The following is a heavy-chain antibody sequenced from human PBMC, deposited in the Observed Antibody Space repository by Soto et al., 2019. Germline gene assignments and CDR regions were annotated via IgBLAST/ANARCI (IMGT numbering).Heavy chain of an antibody. Sequence: QVQLQESGPGLVKPSETLSLTCTVSGVSVRSGSYYWSWIRQPPGKGLEWIGDINYNESANYNPYLKRRVTISQDTSNNEVSLRMRSVSAAVTAVYYCARDGRTGYEYGYWGQGTLVTASS. CDR2: INYNESA. D-gene: IGHD5-12*01. CDR3: ARDGRTGYEYGY. CDR1: GVSVRSGSYY. V-gene: IGHV4-61*01. J-gene: IGHJ4*02.